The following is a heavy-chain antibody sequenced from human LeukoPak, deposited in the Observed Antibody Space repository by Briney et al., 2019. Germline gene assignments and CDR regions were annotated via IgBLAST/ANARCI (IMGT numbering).Heavy chain of an antibody. Sequence: ASVKVSCKASGGTFSSYAISWVRQAPGQGLEWMGWIHPNSGGTNYAQKFQGRVTMTIDTSISTAYMEVSRLTSDDTAVYYCARDFSYCSGGSCYPNYFDPWGQGTLVTVSS. D-gene: IGHD2-15*01. CDR3: ARDFSYCSGGSCYPNYFDP. V-gene: IGHV1-2*02. CDR1: GGTFSSYA. CDR2: IHPNSGGT. J-gene: IGHJ5*02.